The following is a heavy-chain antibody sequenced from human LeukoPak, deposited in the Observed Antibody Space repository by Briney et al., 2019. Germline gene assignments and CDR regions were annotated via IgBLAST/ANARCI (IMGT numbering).Heavy chain of an antibody. J-gene: IGHJ4*02. D-gene: IGHD3-22*01. CDR2: IYYSGST. CDR3: ARGDYYDSSGYWPFDY. V-gene: IGHV4-59*01. Sequence: SETLSLTCTVSGGSISSYYWSWIRQPPGKGLEWIGYIYYSGSTNYNPSLKSRVTVSVDTSKNQFSLKLSSVTAADTAVYYCARGDYYDSSGYWPFDYWGQGTLVIVSS. CDR1: GGSISSYY.